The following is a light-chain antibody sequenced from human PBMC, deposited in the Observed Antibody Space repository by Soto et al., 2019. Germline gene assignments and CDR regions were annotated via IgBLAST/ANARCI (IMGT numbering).Light chain of an antibody. V-gene: IGLV2-14*01. CDR3: NSYTNSSAVV. J-gene: IGLJ2*01. CDR2: EFT. CDR1: RDDIGAYDY. Sequence: QSVLTQPASVSGSPGQSITISCAGTRDDIGAYDYVSWYQQHPVNAPKLLVYEFTNRPSGVSDRFSGSKSGNTASLTVSGLQAEDEADYYCNSYTNSSAVVFGGGTKVTVL.